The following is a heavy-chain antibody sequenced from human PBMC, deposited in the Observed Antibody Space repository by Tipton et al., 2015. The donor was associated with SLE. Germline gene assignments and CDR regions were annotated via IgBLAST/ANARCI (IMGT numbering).Heavy chain of an antibody. CDR3: ARAPGLERSYFYYFYMDV. J-gene: IGHJ6*03. CDR2: ISYSGTT. CDR1: GGSISTSSHY. V-gene: IGHV4-39*07. D-gene: IGHD1-1*01. Sequence: TLSLTCSVSGGSISTSSHYWGWIRQPPGKGLEWIGSISYSGTTFYNPSLKSRVTISADTSKNQFSLKLSSVTAADTAVYYCARAPGLERSYFYYFYMDVWGKGTTVTVSS.